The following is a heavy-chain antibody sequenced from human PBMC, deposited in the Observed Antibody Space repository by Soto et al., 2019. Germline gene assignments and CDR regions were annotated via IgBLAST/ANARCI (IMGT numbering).Heavy chain of an antibody. V-gene: IGHV4-31*03. CDR3: ARAASAMVRGVIRWFDP. CDR2: IYYSGST. CDR1: GGSISSGGYY. D-gene: IGHD3-10*01. Sequence: PSETLSLTCTVSGGSISSGGYYWSWIRQHPGKGLEWIGYIYYSGSTYYNPSLKSRVTISVDTSKNQFSLKLSSVTAADTAVYYCARAASAMVRGVIRWFDPWGQGTLVTVSS. J-gene: IGHJ5*02.